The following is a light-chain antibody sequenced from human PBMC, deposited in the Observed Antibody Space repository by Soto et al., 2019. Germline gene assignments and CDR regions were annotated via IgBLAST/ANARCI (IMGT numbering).Light chain of an antibody. Sequence: EIVMTQSPATLSVSPWERVTLSCRASQDIRSSLAWYRQKPGPAPRLLIYGASIRATGVPATFSGSGSGTEFTLSISSLQSEHLGVYYCQQDSSWPLTFGGGTKVDIK. CDR3: QQDSSWPLT. CDR2: GAS. J-gene: IGKJ4*01. CDR1: QDIRSS. V-gene: IGKV3-15*01.